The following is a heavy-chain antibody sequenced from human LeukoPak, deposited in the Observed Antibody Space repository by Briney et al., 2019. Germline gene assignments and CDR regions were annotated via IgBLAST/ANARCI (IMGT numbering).Heavy chain of an antibody. Sequence: PSETLSLTCSVSGASVSSYYWSWVRQPAGKGLEWIGRVFESGDTNYNPSLKSRVTMSVDRAKNQLSLHLRSVTAADTAVYYCARDRSTAARDENYFDYWGRGTLVTVSS. CDR3: ARDRSTAARDENYFDY. D-gene: IGHD6-6*01. V-gene: IGHV4-4*07. CDR1: GASVSSYY. J-gene: IGHJ4*02. CDR2: VFESGDT.